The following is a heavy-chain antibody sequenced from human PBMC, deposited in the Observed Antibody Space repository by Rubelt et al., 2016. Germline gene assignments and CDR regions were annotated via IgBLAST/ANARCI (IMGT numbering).Heavy chain of an antibody. D-gene: IGHD6-13*01. V-gene: IGHV4-34*01. J-gene: IGHJ4*02. Sequence: QVQLQQWGAGLLKPSETLSLTCAVYGGSFSGYYWSWIRQPPGKGLEWIGEINHSGGTNYNPSLKSRVTISVDTSKNQFSLKLSSVTAAETAVYYCARDRYSSLGYIDYWGQGTLVTVSS. CDR2: INHSGGT. CDR1: GGSFSGYY. CDR3: ARDRYSSLGYIDY.